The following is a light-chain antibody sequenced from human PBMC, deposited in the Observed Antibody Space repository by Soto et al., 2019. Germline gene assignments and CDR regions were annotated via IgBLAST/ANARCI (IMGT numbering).Light chain of an antibody. CDR1: QSVSSN. CDR2: GAS. Sequence: EIVMTQSPATLSVSPGERATLSCRASQSVSSNLAWYQQKPGQAPRLLIYGASTRATGIPARFSGSGSGTEFTLTISSLQSEEFAVYYCQQYNSWPPLTFGGGTKLEI. CDR3: QQYNSWPPLT. J-gene: IGKJ4*01. V-gene: IGKV3-15*01.